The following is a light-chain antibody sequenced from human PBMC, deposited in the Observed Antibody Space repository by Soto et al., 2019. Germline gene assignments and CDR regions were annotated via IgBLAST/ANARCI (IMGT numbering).Light chain of an antibody. Sequence: EIVLTQSPATLSLSPGERATLSCRASQSVSSYLAWYQQKPGQAPRLLISDASNRATGIPARFSGSGSGTEFTLTINSLQSEDFAVYYCQQYQNLWTFGQGTKVDIK. CDR3: QQYQNLWT. V-gene: IGKV3-11*01. J-gene: IGKJ1*01. CDR1: QSVSSY. CDR2: DAS.